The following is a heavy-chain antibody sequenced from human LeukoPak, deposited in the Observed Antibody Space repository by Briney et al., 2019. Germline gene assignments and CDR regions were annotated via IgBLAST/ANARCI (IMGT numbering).Heavy chain of an antibody. J-gene: IGHJ4*02. D-gene: IGHD3-10*01. V-gene: IGHV3-23*01. CDR1: GFTFSSYA. CDR3: AKPRYYYGSGSGFDY. Sequence: GGSLRLSCAASGFTFSSYAMSWVRQASGKGLEGVSGISGSCGSTYYADSVKGRFTISRDNSKNTLYLQMNSLRAEDTAVYYCAKPRYYYGSGSGFDYWGQGTLVTVSS. CDR2: ISGSCGST.